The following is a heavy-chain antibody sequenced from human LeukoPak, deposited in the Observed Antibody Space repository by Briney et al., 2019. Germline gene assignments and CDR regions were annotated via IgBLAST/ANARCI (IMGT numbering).Heavy chain of an antibody. V-gene: IGHV3-21*01. J-gene: IGHJ4*02. CDR1: GFTFSSYS. CDR2: ISSSSSYI. D-gene: IGHD3-10*01. Sequence: PGGSLRLSCAASGFTFSSYSMNWVRQAPGKGLEWVSSISSSSSYIYYADSVKGRFTISRDNAKNSLYLQMNSLRAEDTAVYYCARSYYYGSGSYYPFDYWGQGTLVTVSS. CDR3: ARSYYYGSGSYYPFDY.